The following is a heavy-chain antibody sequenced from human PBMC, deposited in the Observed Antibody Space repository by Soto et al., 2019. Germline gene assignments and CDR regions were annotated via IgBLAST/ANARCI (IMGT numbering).Heavy chain of an antibody. Sequence: GASVKVSCKASGYTFTTFGISWVRQAPGQGLEWVGWISANNGNTKYSQKFQGRVSLTTETSASTAYMELRSLRSDDTAVYYCARDGYYDSSGFPVAFDIWGQGTMVTVSS. CDR3: ARDGYYDSSGFPVAFDI. D-gene: IGHD3-22*01. V-gene: IGHV1-18*01. J-gene: IGHJ3*02. CDR1: GYTFTTFG. CDR2: ISANNGNT.